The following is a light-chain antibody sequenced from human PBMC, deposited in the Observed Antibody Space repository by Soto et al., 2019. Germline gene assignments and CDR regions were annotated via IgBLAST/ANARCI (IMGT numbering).Light chain of an antibody. Sequence: QSALTQPASVSGSPGQSITISCTGTSSDVGSYNLVSWYQQHPGKAPKLMIYEVSKRPSGVSNRFSGSKSGNTASLTISGLQDEDEADDYCCSYAGSSTSVVFGGGTKLTVL. V-gene: IGLV2-23*02. CDR2: EVS. CDR1: SSDVGSYNL. J-gene: IGLJ2*01. CDR3: CSYAGSSTSVV.